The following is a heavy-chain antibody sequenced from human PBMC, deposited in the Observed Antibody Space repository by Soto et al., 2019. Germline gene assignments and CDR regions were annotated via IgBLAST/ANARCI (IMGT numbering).Heavy chain of an antibody. J-gene: IGHJ4*02. CDR1: GGTFSSYT. D-gene: IGHD6-13*01. CDR3: ARAPGIAAAGPRIYFDY. CDR2: IIPILGIA. V-gene: IGHV1-69*02. Sequence: SVKVYCKAYGGTFSSYTISWVRQAPGQGLEWMGRIIPILGIANYARKFQGRVTITADKSTSTAYMELSSLRSEDTAVYYCARAPGIAAAGPRIYFDYWGQGTLVTVS.